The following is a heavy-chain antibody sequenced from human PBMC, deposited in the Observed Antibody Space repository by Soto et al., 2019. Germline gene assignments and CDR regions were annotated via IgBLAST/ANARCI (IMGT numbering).Heavy chain of an antibody. J-gene: IGHJ4*02. CDR3: ARVLGAPIVDS. CDR1: GYTFISYG. D-gene: IGHD1-26*01. CDR2: ISGYNGNT. V-gene: IGHV1-18*01. Sequence: QVQLVQSGAEVKKPGASVKVSCKASGYTFISYGISWVRQAPGQGLEWMGWISGYNGNTKYAQKLQGRVTMTTDTSTSTASMALRSLRSDDTAVYYCARVLGAPIVDSWGQGTLVTVSS.